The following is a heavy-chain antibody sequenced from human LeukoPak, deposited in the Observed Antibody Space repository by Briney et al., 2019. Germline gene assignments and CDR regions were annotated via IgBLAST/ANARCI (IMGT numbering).Heavy chain of an antibody. CDR3: ARKLWNDAFDI. CDR1: GYTFTGYL. J-gene: IGHJ3*02. CDR2: INPNSGGT. D-gene: IGHD2-21*01. V-gene: IGHV1-2*02. Sequence: ASVKVSCKPSGYTFTGYLMHWVRQAPGQGVEWMGWINPNSGGTNYAQKFQGRVTMSRETSISTAYMGLSSLRSDDTTVYYCARKLWNDAFDIWGQGTMVTVPS.